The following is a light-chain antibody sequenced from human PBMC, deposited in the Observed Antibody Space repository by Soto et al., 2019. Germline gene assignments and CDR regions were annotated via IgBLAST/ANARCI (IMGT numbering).Light chain of an antibody. CDR2: EDS. CDR1: SSDVGNYNL. J-gene: IGLJ1*01. CDR3: CSYAASSTYV. Sequence: QSALTQPAFVSGSPGQSITISCTGTSSDVGNYNLVSWYQQHPGKAPKLMIYEDSKRPSGVSNRFSGSKSGNTASLTISGLQAEDEADYYCCSYAASSTYVFGTGTKVTVL. V-gene: IGLV2-23*01.